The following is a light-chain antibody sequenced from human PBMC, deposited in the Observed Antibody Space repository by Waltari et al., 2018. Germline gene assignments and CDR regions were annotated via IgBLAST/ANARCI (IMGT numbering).Light chain of an antibody. Sequence: DIQMTQSPSSLSASVGDRVTITCRSSQPISTSLSWYRHKPGKAPELLIYAASSLQGGVPSRFSGSGSATDFTLTINSLQPEDFSTYSCQQCYSTPPTFGGGTKVEI. V-gene: IGKV1-39*01. CDR3: QQCYSTPPT. J-gene: IGKJ4*01. CDR2: AAS. CDR1: QPISTS.